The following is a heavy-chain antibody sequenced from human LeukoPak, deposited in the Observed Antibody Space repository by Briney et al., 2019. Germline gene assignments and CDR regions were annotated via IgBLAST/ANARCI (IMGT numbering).Heavy chain of an antibody. V-gene: IGHV1-18*01. CDR3: ASEESSSGPRGDAFDI. Sequence: ASVKVSCKASGYTFTSYGISWVRQAPGQGLEWVGWISAYNGNTNYAQKLQGRVTMTTDTSTSTAYMELRSLRSDDTAVYYCASEESSSGPRGDAFDIWGQGTMVTVSS. CDR2: ISAYNGNT. CDR1: GYTFTSYG. D-gene: IGHD6-19*01. J-gene: IGHJ3*02.